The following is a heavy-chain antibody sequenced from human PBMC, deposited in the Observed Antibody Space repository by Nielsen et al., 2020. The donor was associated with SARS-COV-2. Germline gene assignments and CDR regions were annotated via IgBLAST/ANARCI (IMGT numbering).Heavy chain of an antibody. CDR2: ISAYNGNT. CDR1: GYTFTSYG. V-gene: IGHV1-18*01. CDR3: ARDRHIVVVPAAPELNYYYYGMDV. J-gene: IGHJ6*02. Sequence: GESLKISCKASGYTFTSYGISWVRQAPGQGLEWMGWISAYNGNTNYAQKLQGRVTMTTDTSTSTAYMELRSLRSDDTAVYYCARDRHIVVVPAAPELNYYYYGMDVWGQGTTVTVSS. D-gene: IGHD2-2*01.